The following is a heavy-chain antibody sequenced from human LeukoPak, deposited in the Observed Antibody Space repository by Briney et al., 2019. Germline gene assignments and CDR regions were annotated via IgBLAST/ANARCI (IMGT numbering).Heavy chain of an antibody. CDR2: IYYSGST. J-gene: IGHJ6*02. Sequence: PSETLSLTCTVSGGSISSSSYYWGWIRQPTGKGLEWIGSIYYSGSTYYNPSLKSRVTISVDTSKNQFSLKLSSVTAADTAVYYCARHNNGEPHYYYYYGMDIWGPGTTVTVSS. CDR1: GGSISSSSYY. V-gene: IGHV4-39*01. CDR3: ARHNNGEPHYYYYYGMDI. D-gene: IGHD4-17*01.